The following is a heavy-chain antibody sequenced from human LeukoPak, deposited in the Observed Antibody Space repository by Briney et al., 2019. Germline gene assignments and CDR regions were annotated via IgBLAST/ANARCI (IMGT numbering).Heavy chain of an antibody. V-gene: IGHV1-69*05. CDR2: IIPIFGTA. J-gene: IGHJ6*03. Sequence: VASVKVSCKASGGTFSSYAISWVRQAPGQGLEWMGGIIPIFGTANYAQKFQGRVTITTDESTSTAYMELSSLRSEDTAVYYCARDTEPRDGYNYGYYYYYMDVWGKGTTVTVSS. CDR1: GGTFSSYA. CDR3: ARDTEPRDGYNYGYYYYYMDV. D-gene: IGHD5-24*01.